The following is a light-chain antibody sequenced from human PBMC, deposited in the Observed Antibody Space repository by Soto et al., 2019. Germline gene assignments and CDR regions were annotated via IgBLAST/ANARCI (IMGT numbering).Light chain of an antibody. CDR3: CSYAGSSAV. CDR1: SSDVGSYNL. V-gene: IGLV2-23*02. Sequence: QSALTQPASVSGSPGQSITNSCTGTSSDVGSYNLVSWYQQHPGKAPKLMIYEVSKRPSGVSNRFSGSKSGNTASLTISGLQAEDEADYYCCSYAGSSAVFGGGTQLTVL. J-gene: IGLJ7*01. CDR2: EVS.